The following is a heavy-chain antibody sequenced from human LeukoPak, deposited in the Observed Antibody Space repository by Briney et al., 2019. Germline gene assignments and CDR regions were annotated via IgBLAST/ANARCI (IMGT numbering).Heavy chain of an antibody. D-gene: IGHD2-15*01. CDR3: ARDYTYSSGGIYYDRFDY. Sequence: GGSLRLSCAASGFTFSSYSMNWVRQAPGKGLEWVSYISSSSSTIYYADSVKGRFTISRDNAKNSLYLQMNSLRAEDTAVYYCARDYTYSSGGIYYDRFDYWGQGTLVTVSS. CDR2: ISSSSSTI. V-gene: IGHV3-48*01. J-gene: IGHJ4*02. CDR1: GFTFSSYS.